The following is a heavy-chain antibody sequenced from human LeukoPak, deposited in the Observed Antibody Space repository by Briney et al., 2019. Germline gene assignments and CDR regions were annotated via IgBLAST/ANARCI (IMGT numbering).Heavy chain of an antibody. CDR1: GVTFSSYA. CDR3: AKDRGWVTPIYYFDY. J-gene: IGHJ4*02. CDR2: ISGSGGST. Sequence: GGSLRLSCAASGVTFSSYAMSWVRQAPGKGLEWVSAISGSGGSTYYADSVKGRFTISRDNSKNTLYLQMNSLRAEDTAVYYCAKDRGWVTPIYYFDYWGQGTLVTVSS. D-gene: IGHD3-10*01. V-gene: IGHV3-23*01.